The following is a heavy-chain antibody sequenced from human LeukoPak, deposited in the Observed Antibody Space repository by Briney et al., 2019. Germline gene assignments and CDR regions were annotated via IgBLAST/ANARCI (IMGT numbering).Heavy chain of an antibody. V-gene: IGHV4-59*12. CDR3: ARETEMATIT. CDR2: IYYTGST. Sequence: SETLSLTCTVSGGSISSSYWSWIRQPPGKGLEWIGYIYYTGSTNYNPSLKSRVTISVDTSKNQSSLKLSSVTAADTAVYYCARETEMATITWGQGTLVTVSS. D-gene: IGHD5-24*01. J-gene: IGHJ4*02. CDR1: GGSISSSY.